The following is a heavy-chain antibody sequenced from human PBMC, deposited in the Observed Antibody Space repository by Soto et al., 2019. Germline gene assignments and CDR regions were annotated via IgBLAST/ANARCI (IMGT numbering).Heavy chain of an antibody. Sequence: ASVKVSCKASGYTFTSYAMHWVRQAPGQRLEWMGWINAGNGNTKYSQKFQGRVTMTTDTSTSTAYMELRSLRSDDTAVYYCARAEMATIPPDYWGQGTLVTVSS. J-gene: IGHJ4*02. CDR3: ARAEMATIPPDY. D-gene: IGHD5-12*01. V-gene: IGHV1-3*01. CDR2: INAGNGNT. CDR1: GYTFTSYA.